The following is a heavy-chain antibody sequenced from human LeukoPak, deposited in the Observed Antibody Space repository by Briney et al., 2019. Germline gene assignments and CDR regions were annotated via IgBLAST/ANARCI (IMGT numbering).Heavy chain of an antibody. CDR1: SGSIRTNSTY. V-gene: IGHV4-39*01. J-gene: IGHJ4*02. Sequence: SETLSLTCTVSSGSIRTNSTYWGWIRQPPGKGLEWIGSIYYSGSTYHNPSLKSRVTISVDTSKNQFSLKLSSVTAADTAVYYCASRGSYSSSWYRTDYWGQGTLVTVSS. D-gene: IGHD6-13*01. CDR2: IYYSGST. CDR3: ASRGSYSSSWYRTDY.